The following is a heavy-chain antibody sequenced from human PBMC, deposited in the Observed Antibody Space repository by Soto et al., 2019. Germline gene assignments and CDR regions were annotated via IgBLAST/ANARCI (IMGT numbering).Heavy chain of an antibody. CDR1: GFTVSSNY. Sequence: VQLVESGGGLVQPGGSLRLSCAASGFTVSSNYMSWVRQAPGKGLEWVSVIYSGGSTYYADSVKGRFTISRHNSKNTLYLQMNSLRAEDTAVYYCARVDYDILTGYYRDAFDIWGQGTMVTVSS. D-gene: IGHD3-9*01. CDR3: ARVDYDILTGYYRDAFDI. CDR2: IYSGGST. J-gene: IGHJ3*02. V-gene: IGHV3-53*04.